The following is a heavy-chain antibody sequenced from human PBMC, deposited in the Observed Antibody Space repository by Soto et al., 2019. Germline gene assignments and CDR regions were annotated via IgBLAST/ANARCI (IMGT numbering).Heavy chain of an antibody. J-gene: IGHJ6*02. CDR2: INHSGST. V-gene: IGHV4-59*12. CDR1: GRSISSYY. D-gene: IGHD3-10*01. CDR3: SSVRGVPRPYYYYYYGMDV. Sequence: PSETLSLTCPASGRSISSYYWSWIRQPPGKGPEWIGEINHSGSTNYNPSLKSRVTISVDTSKNQFSLKLSSVTAADTAVYYCSSVRGVPRPYYYYYYGMDVWGQGTTVTVSS.